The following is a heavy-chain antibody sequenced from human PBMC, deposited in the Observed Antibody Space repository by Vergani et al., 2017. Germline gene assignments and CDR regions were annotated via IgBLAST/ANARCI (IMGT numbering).Heavy chain of an antibody. CDR3: ARKHISNGYDSSVYYYMGYDYGMDV. CDR2: ISSSGITI. D-gene: IGHD3-22*01. V-gene: IGHV3-11*04. CDR1: GFTFSDYY. J-gene: IGHJ6*02. Sequence: QVQLVESGGGLVKPGGSLRLSCAASGFTFSDYYMSWIRQAPGKGLEWVSYISSSGITIYYADSVKGRFTISRDNAKNSLYLQMNSLRAEDTAVYYCARKHISNGYDSSVYYYMGYDYGMDVWGQGTTVTVSS.